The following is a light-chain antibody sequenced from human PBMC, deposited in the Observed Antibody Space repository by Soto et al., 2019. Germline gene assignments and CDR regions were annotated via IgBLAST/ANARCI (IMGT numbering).Light chain of an antibody. CDR1: QNVNNR. Sequence: EIVMTQSPAMLSVSPGERATLSCRASQNVNNRLAWYQQKAGQPPRLLIYGASTRATGIPARFSGSGSGTEFTLTISSLQSEDFAVYYCQHFNSGPLLFGHGTKVEIK. CDR3: QHFNSGPLL. J-gene: IGKJ1*01. V-gene: IGKV3-15*01. CDR2: GAS.